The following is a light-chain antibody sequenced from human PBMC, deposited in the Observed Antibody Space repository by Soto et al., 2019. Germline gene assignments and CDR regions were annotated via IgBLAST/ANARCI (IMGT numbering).Light chain of an antibody. CDR2: EGS. CDR1: SSNVGGQKL. V-gene: IGLV2-23*01. Sequence: QSALTQPASVSRSPGQSITISCTGTSSNVGGQKLVSWYQQHPGKAPKVLLYEGSERPSGVSDRFSGSKSGNTASLTISGLQAEDEADYYCCSYAGSTTWVFGGGTKLTV. CDR3: CSYAGSTTWV. J-gene: IGLJ3*02.